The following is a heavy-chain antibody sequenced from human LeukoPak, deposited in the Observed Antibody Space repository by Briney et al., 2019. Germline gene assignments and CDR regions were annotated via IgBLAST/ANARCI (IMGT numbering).Heavy chain of an antibody. J-gene: IGHJ4*02. Sequence: GGSLRLSCAAPGVSFNKYAMSWVRQAPGKGLGWVSAISGSGGSTYYADSVKGRFTISRDNSKNTLYLQMNSLRAEDTAVYYCAKEYSSGWYFIRGDYWGQGTLVTVSS. CDR3: AKEYSSGWYFIRGDY. D-gene: IGHD6-19*01. CDR2: ISGSGGST. V-gene: IGHV3-23*01. CDR1: GVSFNKYA.